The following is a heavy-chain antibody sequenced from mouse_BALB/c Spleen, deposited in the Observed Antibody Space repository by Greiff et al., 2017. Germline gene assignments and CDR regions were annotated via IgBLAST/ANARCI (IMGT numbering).Heavy chain of an antibody. CDR2: INPSTGYT. CDR1: GYTFTSYW. Sequence: VKLQESGAELAKPGASVKMSCKASGYTFTSYWMHWVKQRPGQGLEWIGYINPSTGYTEYNQKFKDKATLTADKSSSTAYMQLSSLTSEDSAVYYCARRDGSSLWFAYWGQGTLVTVSA. CDR3: ARRDGSSLWFAY. J-gene: IGHJ3*01. V-gene: IGHV1-7*01. D-gene: IGHD1-1*01.